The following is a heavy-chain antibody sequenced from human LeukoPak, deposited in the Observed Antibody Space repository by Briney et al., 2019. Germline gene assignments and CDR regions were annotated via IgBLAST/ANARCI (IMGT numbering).Heavy chain of an antibody. V-gene: IGHV3-53*01. Sequence: PGGSLRLSCAASGFTVSSYYMSWVRQAPGKGLEWVSVIYVGGSTYYADSVRGRFTISRDISKNTLYLQMNSLRAEDTAVYYCARSGYGFDYWGQGTLVTVSS. CDR2: IYVGGST. CDR1: GFTVSSYY. J-gene: IGHJ4*02. D-gene: IGHD5-18*01. CDR3: ARSGYGFDY.